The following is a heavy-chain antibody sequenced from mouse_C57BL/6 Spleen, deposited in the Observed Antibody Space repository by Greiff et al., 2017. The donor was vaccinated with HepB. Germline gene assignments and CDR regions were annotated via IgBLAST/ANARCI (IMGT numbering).Heavy chain of an antibody. Sequence: VQLQQSGAELVKPGASVKISCKASGYAFSSYWMNWVKQRPGKGLEWIGQIYPGDGDTNYNGKFKGKATLTADKSSSTAYMQLSSLTSEDSAVYFCARDPMVKAAMDYWGQGTAVTVSS. J-gene: IGHJ4*01. D-gene: IGHD2-2*01. CDR1: GYAFSSYW. CDR2: IYPGDGDT. CDR3: ARDPMVKAAMDY. V-gene: IGHV1-80*01.